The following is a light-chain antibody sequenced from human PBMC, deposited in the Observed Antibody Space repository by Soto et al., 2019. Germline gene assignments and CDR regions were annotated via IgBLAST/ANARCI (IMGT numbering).Light chain of an antibody. V-gene: IGKV1-9*01. J-gene: IGKJ4*01. CDR1: QGISSY. CDR3: QQLDGFRLT. CDR2: AAS. Sequence: DIQLAQSPPFLSASVGDRVTITCRASQGISSYLAWYQQKPGKAPKLLIYAASSLQSGVPSRFSGSGSGTEFSLTISSLQPEDSAAYYCQQLDGFRLTFGGGTTVEI.